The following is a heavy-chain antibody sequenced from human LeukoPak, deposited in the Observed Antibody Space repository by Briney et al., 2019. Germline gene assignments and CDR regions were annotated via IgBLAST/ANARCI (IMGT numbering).Heavy chain of an antibody. J-gene: IGHJ4*02. CDR1: GFTFSSYS. D-gene: IGHD6-19*01. Sequence: GGSLRLSCAASGFTFSSYSMNWVRQAPGKGLEWVSSISSSSSYIYYADSEKSRFTISRDNAKNSLYLQMNSLRAEDTAVYYCARLHSSGWYGRNFDYWGQGTLVTVSS. CDR3: ARLHSSGWYGRNFDY. V-gene: IGHV3-21*01. CDR2: ISSSSSYI.